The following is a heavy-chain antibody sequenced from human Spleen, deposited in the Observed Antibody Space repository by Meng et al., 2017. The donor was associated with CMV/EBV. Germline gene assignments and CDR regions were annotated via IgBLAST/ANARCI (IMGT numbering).Heavy chain of an antibody. CDR2: INPSGGGT. V-gene: IGHV1-46*01. CDR3: ARERWNYGMDV. CDR1: GYTFTAFY. J-gene: IGHJ6*02. D-gene: IGHD1-1*01. Sequence: ASVKVSCKASGYTFTAFYMHWVRQAPGQGLEWVGIINPSGGGTTYAQKFQGRVTMTRDTSTNTVYMELNSLRSEDTAVYYCARERWNYGMDVWGQGTTVTVSS.